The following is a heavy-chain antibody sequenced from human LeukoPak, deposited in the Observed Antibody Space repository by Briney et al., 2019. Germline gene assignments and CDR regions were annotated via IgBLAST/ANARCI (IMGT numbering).Heavy chain of an antibody. CDR3: ARREGDTSMVRSFDC. Sequence: SETLSFTCAVYGGSFSGYFWSWLRQPPGKGLEWIGEINHSGSTNYNTSLKSRVTISVDTSKNQVSLNLASETAADTAVYYCARREGDTSMVRSFDCWGQGTLVTVSS. J-gene: IGHJ4*02. CDR1: GGSFSGYF. CDR2: INHSGST. D-gene: IGHD3-10*01. V-gene: IGHV4-34*01.